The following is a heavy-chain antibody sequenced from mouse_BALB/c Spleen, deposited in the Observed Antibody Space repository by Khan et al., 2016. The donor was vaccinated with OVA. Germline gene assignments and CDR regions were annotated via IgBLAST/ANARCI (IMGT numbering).Heavy chain of an antibody. V-gene: IGHV1-77*01. CDR1: GYTFIDFY. Sequence: QVQLQQPGTELARPGASVNLSCKASGYTFIDFYITWVKQRTGQDLEWIGEIYPGSGNTYYNEKFKGKATLTADNSSNTAYMQLSSLTSEDSAVYFCARMDTTSLDYWGQGTSLTVSS. CDR2: IYPGSGNT. CDR3: ARMDTTSLDY. D-gene: IGHD2-3*01. J-gene: IGHJ2*02.